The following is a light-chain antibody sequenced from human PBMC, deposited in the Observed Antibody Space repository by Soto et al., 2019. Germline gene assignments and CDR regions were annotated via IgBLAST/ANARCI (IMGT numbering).Light chain of an antibody. Sequence: EIVMTQSPVTLSVSPGERATLSCRASQSVRSNLAWYQQKPGQAPSLLIYGAFTRAIGIPTRFSGTGSGIEFTLTISSLQSEDFALYYCQQYNDWPLTFGQGTKVDIK. CDR3: QQYNDWPLT. V-gene: IGKV3-15*01. CDR1: QSVRSN. CDR2: GAF. J-gene: IGKJ1*01.